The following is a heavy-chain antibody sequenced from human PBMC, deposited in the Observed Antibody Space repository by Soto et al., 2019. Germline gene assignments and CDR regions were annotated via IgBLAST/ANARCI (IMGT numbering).Heavy chain of an antibody. J-gene: IGHJ4*02. D-gene: IGHD3-22*01. CDR1: AFTLNNYA. CDR3: AKSRYSDSSGDFYDY. CDR2: IGGSGRTT. Sequence: EVQLLESGGGLVQPGGSLSLSCAASAFTLNNYAMSWVRQAPGKGLEWVSGIGGSGRTTYYADSVKGRFTISRDNSNNTLFLQMNSLRAEDTAVYYCAKSRYSDSSGDFYDYWGQGTLVTVSS. V-gene: IGHV3-23*01.